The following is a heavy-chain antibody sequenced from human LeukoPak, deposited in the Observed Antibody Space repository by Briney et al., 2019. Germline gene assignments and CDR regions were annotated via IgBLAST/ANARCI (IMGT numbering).Heavy chain of an antibody. J-gene: IGHJ4*02. V-gene: IGHV3-21*03. CDR2: MSSGSSFI. CDR1: GFTFSTYS. D-gene: IGHD3-22*01. Sequence: GGSLRLSCAASGFTFSTYSMNWVRQAPGKGLEWVSSMSSGSSFIYYADSVKGRFTISRDNAKNSLYLQMNSLKTEDTAVYYCTISYYYDSSGYYVSEVFDYWGQGTLVTVSS. CDR3: TISYYYDSSGYYVSEVFDY.